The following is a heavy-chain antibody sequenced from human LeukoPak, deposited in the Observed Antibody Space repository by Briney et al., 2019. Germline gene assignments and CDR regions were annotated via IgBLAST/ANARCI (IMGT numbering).Heavy chain of an antibody. D-gene: IGHD4-17*01. V-gene: IGHV3-74*01. J-gene: IGHJ4*02. CDR3: ARESASDDYGAYDY. CDR2: IKGDGSRT. Sequence: PGGSLRLSCAASGFSFSTYCMHWVRQAPGKGLVWVARIKGDGSRTSYADSVKGRFTISRDNAKNTLYLQMNSLRAEDTAVYYCARESASDDYGAYDYWGQGTLVAVSS. CDR1: GFSFSTYC.